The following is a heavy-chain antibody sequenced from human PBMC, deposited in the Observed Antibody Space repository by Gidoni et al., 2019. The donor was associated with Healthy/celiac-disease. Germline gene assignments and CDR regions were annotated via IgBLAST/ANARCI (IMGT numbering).Heavy chain of an antibody. J-gene: IGHJ4*02. D-gene: IGHD6-13*01. Sequence: EVQLLESGGGLVQPGGSLRLSCAASGFPFSRYAMSWVRQAPGKGLEGVSAISGSGGSTYYADSVKGRFTISRDNSKNTLYLQMNSLRAEDTAVYYCAKVPEIAAAGSPNDYWGQGTLVTVSS. CDR1: GFPFSRYA. CDR3: AKVPEIAAAGSPNDY. V-gene: IGHV3-23*01. CDR2: ISGSGGST.